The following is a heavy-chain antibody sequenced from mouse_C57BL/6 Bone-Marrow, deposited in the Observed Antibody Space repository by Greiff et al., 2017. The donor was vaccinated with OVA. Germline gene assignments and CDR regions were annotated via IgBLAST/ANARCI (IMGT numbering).Heavy chain of an antibody. D-gene: IGHD1-1*01. Sequence: VQLQQPGAELVKPGASVKLSCKASGYTFTSYWMHWVKQRPGRGLAWIGRIDPNSGGTKYNEKFKSKATLTVDKPSSTAYMQLSSLTSEDSAVYYCARTIITTVVATWDWYFDVWGTGTTVTVSS. V-gene: IGHV1-72*01. CDR1: GYTFTSYW. J-gene: IGHJ1*03. CDR2: IDPNSGGT. CDR3: ARTIITTVVATWDWYFDV.